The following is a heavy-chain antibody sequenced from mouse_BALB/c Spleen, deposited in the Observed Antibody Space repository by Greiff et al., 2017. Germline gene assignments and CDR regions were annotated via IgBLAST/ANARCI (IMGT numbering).Heavy chain of an antibody. CDR1: GYSITSDYA. J-gene: IGHJ2*01. CDR2: ISYSGST. V-gene: IGHV3-2*02. CDR3: ATLTRYYFDY. Sequence: EVKLMESGPGLVKPSQSLSLTCTVTGYSITSDYAWNWIRQFPGNKLEWMGYISYSGSTSYNPSLKSRISITRDTSKNQFFLQLNSVTTEDTATYYCATLTRYYFDYWGQGTTLTVSS.